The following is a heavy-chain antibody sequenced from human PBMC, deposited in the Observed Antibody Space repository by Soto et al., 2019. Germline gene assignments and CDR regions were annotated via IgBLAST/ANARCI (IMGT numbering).Heavy chain of an antibody. Sequence: QVQLVQSGAEVKKPGASVKVSCKASGYTFTSYVISWVRQAPGQGLEWMGGISAYNGNTNYAQKLQGRVTMTTDTSTSTAYMALRSLRADDTAVYYWVIVAHPYHFDNWGRGTLVTVSS. CDR3: VIVAHPYHFDN. CDR1: GYTFTSYV. J-gene: IGHJ4*02. CDR2: ISAYNGNT. V-gene: IGHV1-18*01.